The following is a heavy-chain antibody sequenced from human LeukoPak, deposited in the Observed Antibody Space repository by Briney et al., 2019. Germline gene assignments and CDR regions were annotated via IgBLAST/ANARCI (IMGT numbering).Heavy chain of an antibody. CDR3: AKDYSGSYHGVYSPPLPDY. CDR1: GFTFRSFG. D-gene: IGHD1-26*01. V-gene: IGHV3-30*02. J-gene: IGHJ4*02. CDR2: IRYDGSNQ. Sequence: PGGSLRLSCVASGFTFRSFGMHWVRQAPGKGLEWVAFIRYDGSNQYYVDSVKGRFTISRDNSKNTLYLQMNSLRAEDTAVYYCAKDYSGSYHGVYSPPLPDYWGQGTLVTVSS.